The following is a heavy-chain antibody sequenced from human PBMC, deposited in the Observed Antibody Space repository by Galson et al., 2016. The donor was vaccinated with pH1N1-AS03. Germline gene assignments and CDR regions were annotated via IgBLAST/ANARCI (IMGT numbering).Heavy chain of an antibody. J-gene: IGHJ4*02. D-gene: IGHD3-22*01. CDR2: MKDSGTT. Sequence: ETLSLTCAVYGGAFSGYLWTWIRQAPGKGLEWIGEMKDSGTTNYNPSLKSRVVISLDTSKRQFSLNLTSMTAADTAVYYCAGGSTDYSVSSGHYWRLGASMDYWGQGILVTVSS. CDR3: AGGSTDYSVSSGHYWRLGASMDY. CDR1: GGAFSGYL. V-gene: IGHV4-34*01.